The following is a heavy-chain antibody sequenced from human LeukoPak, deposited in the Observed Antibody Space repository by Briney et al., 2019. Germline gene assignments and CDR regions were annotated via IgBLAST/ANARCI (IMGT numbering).Heavy chain of an antibody. V-gene: IGHV3-66*01. D-gene: IGHD6-19*01. CDR1: GFTVSSNY. J-gene: IGHJ4*02. Sequence: PGGSLRLSCAVSGFTVSSNYMTWVRQAPGKGLEWVAILYTGGSTYYAKSVKDRFSISRDISKHTVYLQMSSLRAEDTALYYCVRGTYGSGSYFDYWGQGTLVTVSS. CDR2: LYTGGST. CDR3: VRGTYGSGSYFDY.